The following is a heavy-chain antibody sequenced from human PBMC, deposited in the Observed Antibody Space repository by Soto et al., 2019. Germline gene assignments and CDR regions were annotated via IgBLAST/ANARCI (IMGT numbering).Heavy chain of an antibody. J-gene: IGHJ6*02. D-gene: IGHD6-19*01. Sequence: GESLKISCQGSGYTFNRFWIGWVRQMPGEGLEWMGLMFPWTSDTRYSPSFQGHVSISADKSISTAYLQWSSLKASDTAMYYCARSPYYSSGWYGYYYYGMDVWGQGTTVTVS. CDR3: ARSPYYSSGWYGYYYYGMDV. CDR1: GYTFNRFW. CDR2: MFPWTSDT. V-gene: IGHV5-51*01.